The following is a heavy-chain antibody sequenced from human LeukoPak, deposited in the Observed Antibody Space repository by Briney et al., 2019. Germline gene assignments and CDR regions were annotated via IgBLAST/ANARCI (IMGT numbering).Heavy chain of an antibody. CDR2: ISNDGSRK. J-gene: IGHJ4*02. CDR1: GFNFSSYG. D-gene: IGHD3-3*01. CDR3: ARDRAWNYFDY. V-gene: IGHV3-30*03. Sequence: GGSLRLSCAASGFNFSSYGMHWVRQAPGKGLEWVAIISNDGSRKYYAHSVEGRFTISRDNSKNTLYLQMDSLRAEDTAVYYCARDRAWNYFDYWGQGTLVTVSS.